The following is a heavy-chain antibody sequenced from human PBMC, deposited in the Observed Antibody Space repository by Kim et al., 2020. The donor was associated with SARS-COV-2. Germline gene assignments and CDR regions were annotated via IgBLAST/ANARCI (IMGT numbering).Heavy chain of an antibody. CDR3: ARLSDFWYGYRPFDF. V-gene: IGHV4-39*01. D-gene: IGHD3-3*01. J-gene: IGHJ4*02. Sequence: NPSLRRRVTLSVDTSKNQFYLKLGSVTAADTAVYYCARLSDFWYGYRPFDFWGQGALVTVSS.